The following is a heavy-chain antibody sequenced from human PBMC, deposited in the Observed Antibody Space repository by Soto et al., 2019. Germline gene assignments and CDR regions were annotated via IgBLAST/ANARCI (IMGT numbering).Heavy chain of an antibody. CDR1: GFSLTTTGVG. CDR2: IYWDDDK. D-gene: IGHD4-17*01. CDR3: TQTYRDFEMGY. Sequence: QITLKESGPTLVKPTQTLTLTCTFSGFSLTTTGVGVGWVRQPPGKALEWLALIYWDDDKRYSPSLKSRLTITKDTSRNQVVLTMTNVDPVDTATYYCTQTYRDFEMGYWGQGTLVTVSS. V-gene: IGHV2-5*02. J-gene: IGHJ4*02.